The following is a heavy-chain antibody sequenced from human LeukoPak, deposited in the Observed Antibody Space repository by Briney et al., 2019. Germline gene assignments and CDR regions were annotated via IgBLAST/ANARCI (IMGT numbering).Heavy chain of an antibody. CDR3: ARGGYYGSGNDFRFDP. V-gene: IGHV1-2*02. Sequence: ASVKVSCKASGYTFSDYYIHWVRQAPGQGLEWMGWINPNSGGTNSAQKFQGRVTMTRDTSISTAYMELSRLRSDDTAVYYCARGGYYGSGNDFRFDPWGQGTLVTVSS. J-gene: IGHJ5*02. CDR1: GYTFSDYY. CDR2: INPNSGGT. D-gene: IGHD3-10*01.